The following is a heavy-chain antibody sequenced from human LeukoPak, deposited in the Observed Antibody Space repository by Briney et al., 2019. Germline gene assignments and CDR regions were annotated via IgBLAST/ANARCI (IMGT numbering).Heavy chain of an antibody. CDR3: AKAETYCSSTSCYSGLSGGPVDY. CDR2: INIDGSTT. CDR1: GFTFSSYW. V-gene: IGHV3-74*01. Sequence: GGSLRLSCAASGFTFSSYWMHWVRQAPGKGLVWVSRINIDGSTTNYADSVKGRFTISRDNAKNTLYLQMNSLRAEDTAVYYCAKAETYCSSTSCYSGLSGGPVDYWGQGTLVTVSS. D-gene: IGHD2-2*01. J-gene: IGHJ4*02.